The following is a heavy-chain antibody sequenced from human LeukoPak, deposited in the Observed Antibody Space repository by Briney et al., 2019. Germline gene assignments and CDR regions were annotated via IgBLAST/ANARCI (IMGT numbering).Heavy chain of an antibody. Sequence: GGSLRLSCAASGFTVSSNYMSWVRQAPGKGLGWVSVIYSGGSTYYADSVKGRFTISRDNSKNTLYLQMNSLRAEDTAVYYCARERSSGWVDYWGQGTLVTVSS. V-gene: IGHV3-53*01. CDR1: GFTVSSNY. CDR3: ARERSSGWVDY. D-gene: IGHD6-19*01. CDR2: IYSGGST. J-gene: IGHJ4*02.